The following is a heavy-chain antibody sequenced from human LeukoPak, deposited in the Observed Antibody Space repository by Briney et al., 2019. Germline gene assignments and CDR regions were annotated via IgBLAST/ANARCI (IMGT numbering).Heavy chain of an antibody. CDR3: ARGSSFHNY. V-gene: IGHV3-53*01. CDR1: GFTVSSNY. D-gene: IGHD6-6*01. Sequence: PGGSLRLSCAASGFTVSSNYMSWVRQAPGKGLEWVSISGGSTFYADSVKGRFTISRDNSKNTLYLQMNSLRAEDTAVYYCARGSSFHNYWGQGTLVTVSS. J-gene: IGHJ4*02. CDR2: SGGST.